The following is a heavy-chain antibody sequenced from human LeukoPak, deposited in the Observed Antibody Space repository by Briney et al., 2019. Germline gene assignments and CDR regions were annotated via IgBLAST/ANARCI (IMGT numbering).Heavy chain of an antibody. J-gene: IGHJ3*02. Sequence: ASVKVSCKASGYTFTNYGLTWVRQAPGQGLEWMGWISAYNGNTNYAQKLQGRVTMTTDASTSTAYMELRSLRSDDTAVYYCARPISPYLLDAFDIWGQGTMVTVSS. D-gene: IGHD3-3*02. CDR2: ISAYNGNT. V-gene: IGHV1-18*01. CDR3: ARPISPYLLDAFDI. CDR1: GYTFTNYG.